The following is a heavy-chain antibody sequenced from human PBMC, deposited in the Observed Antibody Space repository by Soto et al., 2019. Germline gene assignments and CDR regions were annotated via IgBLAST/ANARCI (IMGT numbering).Heavy chain of an antibody. CDR3: ARYCRSTSCYDY. V-gene: IGHV3-30*03. CDR1: GFRFSNYA. CDR2: ISYDGRDK. Sequence: GGSLRLSCAASGFRFSNYAMHWVRQAPGKGLEWVAVISYDGRDKYYEDSVKGRYTISRDKSKNTLFLQMNSLRAEDTAVYYCARYCRSTSCYDYWGQGTLVTVSS. D-gene: IGHD2-2*01. J-gene: IGHJ4*02.